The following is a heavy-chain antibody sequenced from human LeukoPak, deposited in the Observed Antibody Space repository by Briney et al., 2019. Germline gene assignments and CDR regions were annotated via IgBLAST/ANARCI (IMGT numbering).Heavy chain of an antibody. Sequence: ASVKVSCKASGYTFTGYYMHWVRQAPGQGLEWMGWINPNSGGTNYAQKFQGRVTMTRDTSISTAYMELSRLRSDDTAVYYCARDETDQGSGWYWGYNWFDPWGQGTLVTVSS. CDR2: INPNSGGT. CDR1: GYTFTGYY. J-gene: IGHJ5*02. D-gene: IGHD6-19*01. V-gene: IGHV1-2*02. CDR3: ARDETDQGSGWYWGYNWFDP.